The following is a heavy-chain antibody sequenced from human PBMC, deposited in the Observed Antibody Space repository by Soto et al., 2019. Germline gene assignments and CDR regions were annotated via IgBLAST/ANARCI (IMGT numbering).Heavy chain of an antibody. D-gene: IGHD6-6*01. CDR3: ARGIEYSSSSGAFDI. Sequence: GSLRLSCAASGFTFSSYSMIWVRQAPGKGLEWVSSISSSSSYIYYADSVKGRFTISRDNAKNSLYLQMNSLRAEDTVVYYCARGIEYSSSSGAFDIWGQGTMVTVSS. V-gene: IGHV3-21*01. CDR2: ISSSSSYI. CDR1: GFTFSSYS. J-gene: IGHJ3*02.